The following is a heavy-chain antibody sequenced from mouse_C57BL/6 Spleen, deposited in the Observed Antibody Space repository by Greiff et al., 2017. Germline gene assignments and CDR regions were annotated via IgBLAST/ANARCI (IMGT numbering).Heavy chain of an antibody. Sequence: VQLQQSGAELVKPGASVKLSCKASGYTFTSYWMHWVKQRPGQGLEWIGDINPGSGCTNYNEKFKGKATLTADKSSSTAYMQLSSLTAEDSAVYYGARAEEGCGYKYVDDWGQGTTVTVSS. J-gene: IGHJ2*01. V-gene: IGHV1-53*01. CDR2: INPGSGCT. CDR3: ARAEEGCGYKYVDD. D-gene: IGHD1-2*01. CDR1: GYTFTSYW.